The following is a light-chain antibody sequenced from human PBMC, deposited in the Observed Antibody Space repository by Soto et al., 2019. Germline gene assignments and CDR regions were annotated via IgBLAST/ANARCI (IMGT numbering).Light chain of an antibody. Sequence: DIALTQSPGTLSLSPGERATLSCRSSQSVTSRYLAWYRQKPGQAPRLIIYGASNRATGIPERFSGSWSGTDCTLTISSLEPEDVAVYYCQQYGTSPITLGQGTRLEIK. J-gene: IGKJ5*01. CDR1: QSVTSRY. CDR3: QQYGTSPIT. V-gene: IGKV3-20*01. CDR2: GAS.